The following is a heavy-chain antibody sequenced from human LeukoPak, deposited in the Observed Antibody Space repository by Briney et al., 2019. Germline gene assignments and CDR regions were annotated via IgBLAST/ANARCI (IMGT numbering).Heavy chain of an antibody. CDR1: GYSISSGYY. J-gene: IGHJ4*02. CDR3: ARSYGDFVFPFDY. V-gene: IGHV4-38-2*02. CDR2: IYHSGIT. D-gene: IGHD4-17*01. Sequence: SETLSPTCTVSGYSISSGYYRGWIRQPPGKGLEWIGSIYHSGITYYTPSLKSRVTISVDTSKNQFSLKLISVTAADTAVYYCARSYGDFVFPFDYWGQGSLVTVSS.